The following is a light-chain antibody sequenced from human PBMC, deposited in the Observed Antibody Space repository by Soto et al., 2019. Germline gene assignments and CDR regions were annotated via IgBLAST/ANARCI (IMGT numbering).Light chain of an antibody. CDR3: SSYTSSSARLVV. J-gene: IGLJ2*01. V-gene: IGLV2-14*01. CDR2: DVS. CDR1: SSDVGGYNY. Sequence: QSALTQPASVSGSPGQSITISCTGTSSDVGGYNYVSWYQQHPGKAPKLMIYDVSYRPSGVSNRFSGSKSGNTASLTISGLQAEDEADYYCSSYTSSSARLVVFGGGTKLPVL.